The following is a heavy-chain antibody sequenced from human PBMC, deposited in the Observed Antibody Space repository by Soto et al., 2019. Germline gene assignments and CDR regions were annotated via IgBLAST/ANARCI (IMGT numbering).Heavy chain of an antibody. Sequence: ASVKVSCKASGYTLTSYYMHWVRQAPGQGLEWMGIINPSGGSTSYAQKFQGRVTMTRDTSTSTVYMELSSLRSEDTAVYYCARGRVRRFGTIFGVVIVASYFDSRGQGTLVTVSS. CDR2: INPSGGST. CDR3: ARGRVRRFGTIFGVVIVASYFDS. CDR1: GYTLTSYY. D-gene: IGHD3-3*01. V-gene: IGHV1-46*03. J-gene: IGHJ4*02.